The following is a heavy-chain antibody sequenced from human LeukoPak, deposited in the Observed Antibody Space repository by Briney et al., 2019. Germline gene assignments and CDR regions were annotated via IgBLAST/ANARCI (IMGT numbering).Heavy chain of an antibody. CDR1: GFTFSSYS. Sequence: GGSLRLSCAASGFTFSSYSMSWVRQAPGKGLEWVSSISSSSSYIYYADSVKGRFTISRDNAKNSLYLQMNSLRAEDTAVYYCARVTEAPYYFDYWGQGTLVTVSS. J-gene: IGHJ4*02. CDR2: ISSSSSYI. CDR3: ARVTEAPYYFDY. V-gene: IGHV3-21*01.